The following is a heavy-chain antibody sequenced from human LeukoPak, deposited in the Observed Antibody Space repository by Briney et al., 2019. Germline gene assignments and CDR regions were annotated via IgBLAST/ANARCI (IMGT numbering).Heavy chain of an antibody. V-gene: IGHV4-39*01. Sequence: PSETLSLTCTVSGGSISSSSYYWGWIRQPPGKGLEWIGSIYYSGSTYYNPSLKSRVTISVGTSKNQFSLKLSSVTAADTAVYYCARRGYSYGRWDYYYFYMDVWGKGTTVTVSS. J-gene: IGHJ6*03. CDR1: GGSISSSSYY. CDR3: ARRGYSYGRWDYYYFYMDV. D-gene: IGHD5-18*01. CDR2: IYYSGST.